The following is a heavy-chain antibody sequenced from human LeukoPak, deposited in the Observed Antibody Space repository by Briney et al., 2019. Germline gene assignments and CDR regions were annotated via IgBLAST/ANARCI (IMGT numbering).Heavy chain of an antibody. J-gene: IGHJ5*02. Sequence: PSETLSLTCTVSGGSISSSSYYWGWIRQPPGKGLEWIGSIYYSGSTYYNPSLKSRVTISVDTSKNQFSLKLSSVTAADTAVYYCARVPSTVTPYNWFDPWGQGTLVTVSS. D-gene: IGHD4-11*01. CDR1: GGSISSSSYY. V-gene: IGHV4-39*07. CDR3: ARVPSTVTPYNWFDP. CDR2: IYYSGST.